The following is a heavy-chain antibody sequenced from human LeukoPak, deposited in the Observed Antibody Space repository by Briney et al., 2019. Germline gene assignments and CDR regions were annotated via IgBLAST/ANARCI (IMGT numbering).Heavy chain of an antibody. CDR2: IYYSGST. CDR1: GGSISSGGYY. Sequence: SQTLSLTCTVSGGSISSGGYYWSWIPQHPGKGPEWIGYIYYSGSTYYNPSLKSRVTISVDTSKNQFSLKLSSVTAADTAVYYCARVSYYYGSGTKSSRGAFDIWGQGTMVTVSS. CDR3: ARVSYYYGSGTKSSRGAFDI. V-gene: IGHV4-31*03. D-gene: IGHD3-10*01. J-gene: IGHJ3*02.